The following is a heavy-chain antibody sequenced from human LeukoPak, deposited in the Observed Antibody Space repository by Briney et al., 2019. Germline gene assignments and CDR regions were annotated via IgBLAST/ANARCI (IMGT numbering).Heavy chain of an antibody. V-gene: IGHV1-18*01. CDR1: GYTFTSYG. J-gene: IGHJ6*03. D-gene: IGHD2-2*03. CDR3: AREMEIGYCSSTSCSVYYYYYYMDV. Sequence: ASVKVSCKASGYTFTSYGISWVRQAPGQGLEWMGWISAYNGNTNYAQKLQGRVTMTTDSSTSTAYMELRSLRSDDTAVYYCAREMEIGYCSSTSCSVYYYYYYMDVWAKGPRSPSP. CDR2: ISAYNGNT.